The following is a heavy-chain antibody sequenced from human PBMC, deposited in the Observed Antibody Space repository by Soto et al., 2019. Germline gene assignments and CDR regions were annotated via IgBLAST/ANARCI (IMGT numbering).Heavy chain of an antibody. V-gene: IGHV2-70*11. J-gene: IGHJ6*03. D-gene: IGHD6-13*01. Sequence: SGPTLVNPTQTLTLTCTFSGFSLSTSGMCVSWIRQPPGKALEWLARIDWDDDKYYSTSLKTRLTISKDTSKNQVVLTMTNMDPVDTATYYCARDGIAAAGTAYYYYYMDVWGKGTTVTVSS. CDR1: GFSLSTSGMC. CDR3: ARDGIAAAGTAYYYYYMDV. CDR2: IDWDDDK.